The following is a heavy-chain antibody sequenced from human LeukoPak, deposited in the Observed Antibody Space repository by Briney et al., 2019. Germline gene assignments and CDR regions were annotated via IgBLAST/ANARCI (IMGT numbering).Heavy chain of an antibody. CDR3: ARQSNPDYSWGALDY. CDR1: GGSITTRDW. Sequence: PSGTLSLTCTVSGGSITTRDWWTWVRQPPGKGLEWIGEIYHDGNANYNPSLKSRVTISVDTSKNQFSLKLNSVTAADTAVYYCARQSNPDYSWGALDYWGQGTLVTVSS. CDR2: IYHDGNA. J-gene: IGHJ4*02. V-gene: IGHV4-4*02. D-gene: IGHD2-15*01.